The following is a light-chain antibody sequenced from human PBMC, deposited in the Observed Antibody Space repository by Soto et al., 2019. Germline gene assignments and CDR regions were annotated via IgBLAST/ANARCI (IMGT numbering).Light chain of an antibody. J-gene: IGKJ2*02. CDR3: QHYNIWPPRCT. CDR1: ESVSSN. V-gene: IGKV3-15*01. CDR2: GTS. Sequence: EVVMTQSPATLSLSSGERATLSCRASESVSSNIAWYQQTIGQPPRLLIYGTSTRATGIPARFNGSGSGTEFTLTISSLQSEDFAVYYCQHYNIWPPRCTFGQGTKLRIK.